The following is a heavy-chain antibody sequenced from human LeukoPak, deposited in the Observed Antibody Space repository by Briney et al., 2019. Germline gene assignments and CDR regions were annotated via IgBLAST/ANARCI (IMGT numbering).Heavy chain of an antibody. CDR3: ADMIKDY. CDR2: FYLDDGET. Sequence: GASVKVSCKVSGYTLTELSMHWVRQAPGKGHEWMGGFYLDDGETTYAQKFQGRVTMTKDRSTDTAYMELRSLRSEAAAMDDCADMIKDYWGQGTLVTVSS. D-gene: IGHD3-22*01. CDR1: GYTLTELS. V-gene: IGHV1-24*01. J-gene: IGHJ4*02.